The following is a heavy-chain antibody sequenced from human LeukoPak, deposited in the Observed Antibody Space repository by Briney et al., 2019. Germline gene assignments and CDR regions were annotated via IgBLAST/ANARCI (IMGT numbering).Heavy chain of an antibody. V-gene: IGHV1-2*02. CDR1: GHTFIDYW. CDR2: IDLNTGDT. J-gene: IGHJ4*02. Sequence: AASVKVSCKASGHTFIDYWIHWVRQATGQGLEWMGRIDLNTGDTISAQKFQGRVTMTRDTSISTLYLDLSGLGSDDTAVYYCARDAPHQRFDYWGQGTLVTVSS. CDR3: ARDAPHQRFDY.